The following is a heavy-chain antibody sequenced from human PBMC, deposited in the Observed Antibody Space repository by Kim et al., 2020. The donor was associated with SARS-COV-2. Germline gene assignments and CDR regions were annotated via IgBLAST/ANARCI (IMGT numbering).Heavy chain of an antibody. J-gene: IGHJ4*02. Sequence: ASVKVSCKASGYTFTSYAMHWVRQAPGQRLEWMGWINAGNGNTKYSQKFQGRVTITRDTSASTAYMELSSLRSEDTAVYYCARDKGTEWFGEAFDYWGQGTLVTVSS. CDR3: ARDKGTEWFGEAFDY. D-gene: IGHD3-10*01. CDR2: INAGNGNT. CDR1: GYTFTSYA. V-gene: IGHV1-3*01.